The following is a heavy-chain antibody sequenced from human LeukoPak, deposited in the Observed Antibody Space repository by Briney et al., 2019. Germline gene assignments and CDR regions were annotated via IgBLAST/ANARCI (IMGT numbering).Heavy chain of an antibody. D-gene: IGHD1-14*01. J-gene: IGHJ1*01. CDR2: MNPNGGNT. Sequence: ASVKVSCKASGYTFTSYDINWVRQATGQGPEWMGWMNPNGGNTGYAQKFQGRVTMTRNTSISTAYMELSNVRSEDTAMYYCAINLPANRRFQHWARAPWSPSPQ. V-gene: IGHV1-8*01. CDR1: GYTFTSYD. CDR3: AINLPANRRFQH.